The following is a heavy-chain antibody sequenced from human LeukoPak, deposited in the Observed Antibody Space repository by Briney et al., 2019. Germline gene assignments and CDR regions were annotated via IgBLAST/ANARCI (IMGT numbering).Heavy chain of an antibody. CDR1: GFSFTTYW. V-gene: IGHV3-7*01. Sequence: GGSLRLSCAASGFSFTTYWMGWVRQAPGKGLEWVANINQDESSQYYVDAVRGRFTISRDNAKNSLNLQMNSLRAEDTAVYYCAKEGGYQLPPDYNWFDPWGQGTLVTVSS. J-gene: IGHJ5*02. D-gene: IGHD2-2*01. CDR3: AKEGGYQLPPDYNWFDP. CDR2: INQDESSQ.